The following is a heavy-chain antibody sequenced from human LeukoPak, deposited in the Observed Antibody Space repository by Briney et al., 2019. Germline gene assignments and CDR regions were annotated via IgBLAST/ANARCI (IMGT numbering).Heavy chain of an antibody. CDR3: ATKEAKGYFDY. J-gene: IGHJ4*02. CDR2: ISGSGGST. Sequence: PGGSLRLSCAASGFTFSSYWMHWVRQAPGKGLVWVSPISGSGGSTYYADSVKGRFTISRDNSKNTLYLQMNSLRAEDTAVYYCATKEAKGYFDYWGQGTLVTVSS. CDR1: GFTFSSYW. V-gene: IGHV3-23*01.